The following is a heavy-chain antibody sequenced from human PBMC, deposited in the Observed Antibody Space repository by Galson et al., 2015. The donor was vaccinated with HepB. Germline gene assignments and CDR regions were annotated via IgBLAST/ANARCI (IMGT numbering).Heavy chain of an antibody. D-gene: IGHD2-2*01. J-gene: IGHJ3*01. Sequence: SLRLSCAASGFTFSNYRMNWVRQAPGEGLEWVSSISSTSNIYYGDSVKGRFTISRDNAKNSLHLQMNSLRVEDTAVYYCARERIDCISTSCYGVAFDVWGQGTMVTVSS. V-gene: IGHV3-21*01. CDR3: ARERIDCISTSCYGVAFDV. CDR1: GFTFSNYR. CDR2: ISSTSNI.